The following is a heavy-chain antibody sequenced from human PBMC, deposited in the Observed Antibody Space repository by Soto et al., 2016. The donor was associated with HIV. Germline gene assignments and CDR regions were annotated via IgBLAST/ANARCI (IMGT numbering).Heavy chain of an antibody. CDR1: GFTFSSYG. J-gene: IGHJ4*02. CDR2: IWYDGSNK. V-gene: IGHV3-30*18. Sequence: VQLVESGGGVVQPGRSLRLSCAASGFTFSSYGMHWVRQAPGKGLEWVAVIWYDGSNKYYADSVKGRFTISRDNSKNTLYLQMNSLRAEDTAMYYCAKGVDYGATYYFDYVGREPWSPSPQ. CDR3: AKGVDYGATYYFDY. D-gene: IGHD4-17*01.